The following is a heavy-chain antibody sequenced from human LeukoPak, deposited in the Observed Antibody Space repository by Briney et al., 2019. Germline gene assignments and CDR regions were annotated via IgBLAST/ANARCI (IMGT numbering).Heavy chain of an antibody. D-gene: IGHD1-26*01. CDR1: GFTFSGSA. J-gene: IGHJ4*02. V-gene: IGHV3-73*01. CDR2: IRSKANNYAT. Sequence: PGGSLRLSCAASGFTFSGSAMHWVRQASGKGLEWVGRIRSKANNYATAYAASVEGRFTISRDDSKNTAYLQMNSLQTEDTAVYYCARTLVGATTGLWGQGTLVTVSS. CDR3: ARTLVGATTGL.